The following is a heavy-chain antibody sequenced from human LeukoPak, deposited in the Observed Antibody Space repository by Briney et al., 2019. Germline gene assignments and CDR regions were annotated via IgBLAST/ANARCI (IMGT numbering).Heavy chain of an antibody. D-gene: IGHD3-22*01. J-gene: IGHJ4*02. V-gene: IGHV4-34*01. CDR3: ARGPPTDYYDSSGFYYLFDY. Sequence: SETLSLTCAVYGGSFSGYYWSWIRQPPGKGLEWIGEINHSGSTNYNPSLKSRVTISVDTSKNQFSLKLSSVTAADTAVYFCARGPPTDYYDSSGFYYLFDYWGQGTLVTVSS. CDR1: GGSFSGYY. CDR2: INHSGST.